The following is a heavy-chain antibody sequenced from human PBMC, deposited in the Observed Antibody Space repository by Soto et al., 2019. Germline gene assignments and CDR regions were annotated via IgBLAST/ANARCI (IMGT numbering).Heavy chain of an antibody. CDR3: AKLQAYSYGPGAYFDY. V-gene: IGHV3-23*01. CDR1: GFLISANA. D-gene: IGHD5-18*01. J-gene: IGHJ4*02. Sequence: GGSLRLSCAASGFLISANAMSWVRQAPGGGLEWVSAISGSGGSTDYVDSVKGRFTISRDNSENTLYLQMNSLRAEDTAVYYCAKLQAYSYGPGAYFDYWGQGTLVTVSS. CDR2: ISGSGGST.